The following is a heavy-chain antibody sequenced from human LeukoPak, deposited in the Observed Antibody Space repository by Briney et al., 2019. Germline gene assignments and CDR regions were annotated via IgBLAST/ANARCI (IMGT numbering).Heavy chain of an antibody. J-gene: IGHJ6*02. CDR3: ALSSIHKDYYFGMDV. CDR2: ISSNGRSM. Sequence: GGSLRLSCAASGFTFSDYYMSWIRQAPGKGLEWVSYISSNGRSMYYADSVKGRFTVSRDNAKNSLYLQMNSLRAEDTAVYYCALSSIHKDYYFGMDVWGQGTTVTVSS. CDR1: GFTFSDYY. D-gene: IGHD2-2*01. V-gene: IGHV3-11*01.